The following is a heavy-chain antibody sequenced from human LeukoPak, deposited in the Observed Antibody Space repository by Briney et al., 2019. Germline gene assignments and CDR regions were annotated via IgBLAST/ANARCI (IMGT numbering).Heavy chain of an antibody. J-gene: IGHJ4*02. CDR3: AKDPLLWFGDRGYSDY. V-gene: IGHV3-9*01. D-gene: IGHD3-10*01. Sequence: GGSLRLSCAASGFTFDDYAMHWVRQAPGKGLEWVSGISWNSGSIGYADSVKGRFTISRDNAKNSLYLQMNSLRAEDTALYYCAKDPLLWFGDRGYSDYWGQGTLVTVSS. CDR2: ISWNSGSI. CDR1: GFTFDDYA.